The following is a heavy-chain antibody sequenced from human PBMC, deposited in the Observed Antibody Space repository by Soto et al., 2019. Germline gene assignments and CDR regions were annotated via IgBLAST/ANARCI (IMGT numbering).Heavy chain of an antibody. J-gene: IGHJ6*02. V-gene: IGHV4-4*02. CDR3: ARDHRVRGSKGLGYYYYGMDV. CDR1: GGSISSSNW. CDR2: IYHSGST. D-gene: IGHD3-10*01. Sequence: PSETLSLTCAVSGGSISSSNWWSWVRQPPGKGLEWIGEIYHSGSTNYNPSLKSRVTISVDKSKNQFSLKLSSVTAADTTVYYCARDHRVRGSKGLGYYYYGMDVWGQGTTVTVSS.